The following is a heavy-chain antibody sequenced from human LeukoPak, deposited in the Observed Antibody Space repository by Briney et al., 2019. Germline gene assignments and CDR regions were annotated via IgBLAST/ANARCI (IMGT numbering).Heavy chain of an antibody. CDR1: GGSISSGGYY. V-gene: IGHV4-31*03. Sequence: PSETLSLTCTVSGGSISSGGYYWSWIRQHPGKGLEWIGYIYYSGSTYHNPSLKSRVTISVDTSKNQFSLKLSSVTAADTAVYCCARAGDYDILTGLFDYWGQGTLVTVSS. CDR3: ARAGDYDILTGLFDY. CDR2: IYYSGST. J-gene: IGHJ4*02. D-gene: IGHD3-9*01.